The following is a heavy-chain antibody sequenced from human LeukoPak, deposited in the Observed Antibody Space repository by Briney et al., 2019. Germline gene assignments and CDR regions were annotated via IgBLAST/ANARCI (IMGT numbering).Heavy chain of an antibody. CDR3: ARVGGYSSSWYPNYYYGMDV. J-gene: IGHJ6*02. CDR1: GGSISSSNW. CDR2: IYHSGST. Sequence: PSQTLSLTCAVSGGSISSSNWWSWVRQPPGKGLEWIGEIYHSGSTNYNPSLKSRVTISVDKSKNQFSLKLSSVTAADTAVYYCARVGGYSSSWYPNYYYGMDVWGQGTTVTVSS. V-gene: IGHV4-4*02. D-gene: IGHD6-13*01.